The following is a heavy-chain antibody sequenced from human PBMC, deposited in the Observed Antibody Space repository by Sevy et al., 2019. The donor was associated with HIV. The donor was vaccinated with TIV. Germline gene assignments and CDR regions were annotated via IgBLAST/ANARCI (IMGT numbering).Heavy chain of an antibody. CDR1: GFTFSSYA. CDR2: ISGSGGST. CDR3: AKAAMVRGVIGGPYYYYYMDV. J-gene: IGHJ6*03. D-gene: IGHD3-10*01. V-gene: IGHV3-23*01. Sequence: GGSLRLSCAASGFTFSSYAMSWVRQAPGKGLEWVSAISGSGGSTYYADSVKGRFTISRDNSKNTLYLQMNSLRAKDTAVYYCAKAAMVRGVIGGPYYYYYMDVWGKGTTVTVSS.